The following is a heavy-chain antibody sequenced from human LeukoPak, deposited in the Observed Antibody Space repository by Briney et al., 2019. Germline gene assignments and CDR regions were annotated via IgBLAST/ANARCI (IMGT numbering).Heavy chain of an antibody. CDR2: INHSGST. V-gene: IGHV4-4*02. Sequence: KASGTLSLTCAVSGGSISSSNWWSWVRQPPGKGLEWIGEINHSGSTNYNPSLKSRVTISVDTSKNQSSLKLTSVTAADTSVYYCARNFDLWGQGTLVTVSS. J-gene: IGHJ5*02. CDR3: ARNFDL. CDR1: GGSISSSNW.